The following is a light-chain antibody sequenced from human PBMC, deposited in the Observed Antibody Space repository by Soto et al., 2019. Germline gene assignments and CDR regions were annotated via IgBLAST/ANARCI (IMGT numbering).Light chain of an antibody. J-gene: IGKJ1*01. Sequence: EVVLTQSPATLSLSPGERATLSCRASENVRAFVDWYQHKPAQAPRLLIYGASNRATGVPARFSGSGSGTDFTLPISDLEPGDFAVYYCQQHSHWPPLTFGQGTRVEIQ. CDR3: QQHSHWPPLT. V-gene: IGKV3-11*01. CDR1: ENVRAF. CDR2: GAS.